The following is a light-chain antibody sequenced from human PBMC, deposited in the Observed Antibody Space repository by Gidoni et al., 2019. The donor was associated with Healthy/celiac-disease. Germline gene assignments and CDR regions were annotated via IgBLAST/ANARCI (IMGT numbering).Light chain of an antibody. CDR2: GAS. CDR3: QQYNNWPPLT. Sequence: EIVMTQSPATLSVSPGERATLSCRASQSVSSNLAWYQQKPGQAPRLLIYGASTRATGIPARFSGSGSGTEFTLTISSLQSEDFPVYYCQQYNNWPPLTFGGXTKVEIK. CDR1: QSVSSN. J-gene: IGKJ4*01. V-gene: IGKV3-15*01.